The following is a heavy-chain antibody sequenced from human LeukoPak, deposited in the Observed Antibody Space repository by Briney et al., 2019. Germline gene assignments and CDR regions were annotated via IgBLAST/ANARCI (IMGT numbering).Heavy chain of an antibody. Sequence: PGGSLRLSCAASGFTFSSFEMNWARQAPGKGLAWISYMSSTGTTIYYADSVKGRFTISRDNAKNSLYLQMNSLRVEDTAVYYCARVGRYGVDYWGQGTLVTVSS. CDR2: MSSTGTTI. D-gene: IGHD5-18*01. CDR1: GFTFSSFE. CDR3: ARVGRYGVDY. J-gene: IGHJ4*02. V-gene: IGHV3-48*03.